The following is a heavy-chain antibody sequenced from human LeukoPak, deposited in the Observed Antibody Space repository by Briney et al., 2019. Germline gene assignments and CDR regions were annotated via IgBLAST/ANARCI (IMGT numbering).Heavy chain of an antibody. J-gene: IGHJ2*01. CDR3: ARGSSGWTVPNWYFDL. D-gene: IGHD6-19*01. Sequence: GGSLRLSCAASGFTFSSYWMHWVRQAPGKGLVWVSRINSDGSSTSYADSVEGRFTISRDNAKNTLYLQMNSLRAEDTAVYYCARGSSGWTVPNWYFDLWGRGTLVTVSS. CDR1: GFTFSSYW. V-gene: IGHV3-74*01. CDR2: INSDGSST.